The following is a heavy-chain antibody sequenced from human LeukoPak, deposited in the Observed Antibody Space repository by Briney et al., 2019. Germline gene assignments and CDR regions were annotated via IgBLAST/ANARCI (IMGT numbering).Heavy chain of an antibody. CDR3: ARAVPSSGWYAHYFDY. V-gene: IGHV6-1*01. D-gene: IGHD6-19*01. CDR2: TYYRSKWYN. J-gene: IGHJ4*02. Sequence: SQTPSLTCAISGDSVSSNSAAWNWIRQSPSRGLEWLGRTYYRSKWYNDYAVSVKSRITINPDTSKNQFSLQLNSVTPEDTAVYYCARAVPSSGWYAHYFDYWGQGTLVTVSS. CDR1: GDSVSSNSAA.